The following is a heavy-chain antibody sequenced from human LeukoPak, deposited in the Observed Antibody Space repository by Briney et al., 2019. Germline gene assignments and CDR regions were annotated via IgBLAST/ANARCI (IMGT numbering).Heavy chain of an antibody. V-gene: IGHV4-39*01. CDR1: GGSISSSSYY. CDR2: IYYSGST. CDR3: ASSPGGGIAP. Sequence: PSETLSLTXTVSGGSISSSSYYWGWIRQPPGKGLEWIGSIYYSGSTYYNPSLKSRVTISVDTSKNQFSLKLSSVTAADTAVYYCASSPGGGIAPWGQGTLVTVSS. D-gene: IGHD6-13*01. J-gene: IGHJ4*02.